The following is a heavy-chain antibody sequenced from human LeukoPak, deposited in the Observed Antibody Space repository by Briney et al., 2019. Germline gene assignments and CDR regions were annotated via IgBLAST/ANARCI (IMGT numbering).Heavy chain of an antibody. CDR1: GFTFSSYA. CDR2: ISGSGGST. V-gene: IGHV3-23*01. D-gene: IGHD2-15*01. Sequence: GGSLRLSCAASGFTFSSYAMSWVRQAPGKGLEWVSAISGSGGSTYYADSVKGRFTISRDNSKNTLYLQMNSLGAEDTAVYYCAKDLGSPDRTVVRGSWGQGTLVTVSS. CDR3: AKDLGSPDRTVVRGS. J-gene: IGHJ4*02.